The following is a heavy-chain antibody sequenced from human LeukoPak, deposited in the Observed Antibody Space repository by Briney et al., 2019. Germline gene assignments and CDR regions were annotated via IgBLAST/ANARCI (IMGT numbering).Heavy chain of an antibody. CDR3: ARAGGWLRLTHPRDY. Sequence: SETLSLTCAVYGGSFSGYYWSWIRQPPGKGLEWIGEINHSGSTNYNPSLKSRVTISVDTSKNQFSLKLSSVTAADTAVYYCARAGGWLRLTHPRDYWGQGTLVTVSS. CDR1: GGSFSGYY. CDR2: INHSGST. D-gene: IGHD5-12*01. J-gene: IGHJ4*02. V-gene: IGHV4-34*01.